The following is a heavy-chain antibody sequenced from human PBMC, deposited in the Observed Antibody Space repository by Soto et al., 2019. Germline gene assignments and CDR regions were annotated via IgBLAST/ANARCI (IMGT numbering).Heavy chain of an antibody. CDR1: GYTLTESS. Sequence: ASVKVSCKVSGYTLTESSMHWVRQAPGKGLEWMGGFDPEDGETIYAQKFQGRVTMTEDTSTDTAYMELSSLRAEDTAVYYCATVDGIAVAGTHYYYYGLGVWGQGTTVTVSS. CDR3: ATVDGIAVAGTHYYYYGLGV. J-gene: IGHJ6*02. D-gene: IGHD6-19*01. CDR2: FDPEDGET. V-gene: IGHV1-24*01.